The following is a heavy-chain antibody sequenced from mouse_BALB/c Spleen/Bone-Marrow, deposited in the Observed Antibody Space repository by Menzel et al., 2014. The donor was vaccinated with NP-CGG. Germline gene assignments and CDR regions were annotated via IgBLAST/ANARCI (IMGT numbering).Heavy chain of an antibody. CDR2: ISTYSGNT. J-gene: IGHJ3*01. CDR3: ARGYYGSSYLFAY. CDR1: GYTFTDYA. D-gene: IGHD1-1*01. V-gene: IGHV1-67*01. Sequence: QVQLQQSGPELVRPGVSVKISCKGSGYTFTDYAMHWVKQGHAKSLEWIGVISTYSGNTNYNQKFKGKATMTVDKSSSTAYMELARLTSEDSAIYYCARGYYGSSYLFAYWGQGTLVTVSA.